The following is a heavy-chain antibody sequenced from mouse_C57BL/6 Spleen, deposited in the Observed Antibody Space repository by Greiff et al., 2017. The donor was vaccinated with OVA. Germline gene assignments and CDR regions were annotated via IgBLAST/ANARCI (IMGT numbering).Heavy chain of an antibody. Sequence: QVQLQQPGAELVRPGSSVKLSCKASGYTFTSYWMAWVKQRPGQGLEWIGNIYPSDSETHYNQKFKDKATLTVDKSSSTAYMQLSSLTSEDSAVYYCARKDDYGGFAYWGQGTLVTVSA. CDR2: IYPSDSET. D-gene: IGHD2-4*01. CDR3: ARKDDYGGFAY. V-gene: IGHV1-61*01. J-gene: IGHJ3*01. CDR1: GYTFTSYW.